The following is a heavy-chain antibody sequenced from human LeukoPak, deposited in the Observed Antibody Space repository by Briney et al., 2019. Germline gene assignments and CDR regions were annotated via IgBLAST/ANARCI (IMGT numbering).Heavy chain of an antibody. Sequence: ASVKVSCKASGYTFTSYGISWVRQAPGQGLEWMGWISAYNGNTNYAQKLQGRVTMTTDTSTSTAYMELGSLRSDDTAVYYCARDAPPYYDILTGYYTFDYWGQGTLVTVSS. CDR3: ARDAPPYYDILTGYYTFDY. CDR2: ISAYNGNT. J-gene: IGHJ4*02. D-gene: IGHD3-9*01. V-gene: IGHV1-18*01. CDR1: GYTFTSYG.